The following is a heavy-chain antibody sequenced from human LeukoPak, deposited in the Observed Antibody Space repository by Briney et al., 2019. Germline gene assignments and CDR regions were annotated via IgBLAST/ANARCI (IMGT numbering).Heavy chain of an antibody. D-gene: IGHD4/OR15-4a*01. J-gene: IGHJ4*02. Sequence: GESLKISCKGSGYSFTSYWIGWVRQMPGKGLEWMGIIYPGDSDTRYSPSLQGQVTMSADKSISTAYLQWSSLKASDTAVYYCARVGDYGDTTGGFDYWGQGTLVSVSS. CDR3: ARVGDYGDTTGGFDY. CDR2: IYPGDSDT. V-gene: IGHV5-51*01. CDR1: GYSFTSYW.